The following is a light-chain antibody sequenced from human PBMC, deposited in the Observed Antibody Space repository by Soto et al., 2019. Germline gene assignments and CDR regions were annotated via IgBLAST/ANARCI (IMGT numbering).Light chain of an antibody. CDR2: DVS. Sequence: QSALTQPASVSGSPGQSITISCTGTSSDVGAYNSVSWYQQHPGKAPKLIIYDVSTRPSGISDRFSGSKSGNTASLTISGLQAEDESDYYCSSYTTGVTYVFGTGTKVTVL. V-gene: IGLV2-14*01. CDR1: SSDVGAYNS. CDR3: SSYTTGVTYV. J-gene: IGLJ1*01.